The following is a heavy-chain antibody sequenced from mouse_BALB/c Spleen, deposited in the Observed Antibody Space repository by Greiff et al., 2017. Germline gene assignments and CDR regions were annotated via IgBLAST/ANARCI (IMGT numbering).Heavy chain of an antibody. CDR2: ILPGSGST. CDR3: ARKGAMITTGWYFDV. J-gene: IGHJ1*01. V-gene: IGHV1-9*01. D-gene: IGHD2-4*01. CDR1: GYTFSSYW. Sequence: QVQLKESGAELMKPGASVKISCKATGYTFSSYWIEWVKQRPGHGLEWIGEILPGSGSTNYNEKFKGKATFTADTSSNTAYMQLSSLTSEDSAVYYCARKGAMITTGWYFDVWGAGTTVTVSS.